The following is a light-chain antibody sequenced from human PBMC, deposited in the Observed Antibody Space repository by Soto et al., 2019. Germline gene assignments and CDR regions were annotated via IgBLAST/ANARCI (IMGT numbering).Light chain of an antibody. V-gene: IGKV4-1*01. CDR3: QQYYSSPPT. CDR1: KSLLYRSNNKNY. J-gene: IGKJ4*01. Sequence: DIVMTQSPDSLTVSLVERATINCKSSKSLLYRSNNKNYVGWYQQKPVQPPQLLISEASTRESGVPDRISGSGSGTDFNLIISSLQAEDVAVYYCQQYYSSPPTFGGGTKVEIK. CDR2: EAS.